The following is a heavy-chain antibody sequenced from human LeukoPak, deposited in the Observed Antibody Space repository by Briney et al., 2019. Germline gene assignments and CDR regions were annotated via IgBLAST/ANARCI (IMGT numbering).Heavy chain of an antibody. CDR1: GGSFSGYY. CDR3: ARVVRRHYDILTGAPFDY. J-gene: IGHJ4*02. Sequence: SETLSLTCAVYGGSFSGYYWSWIRQPPGKGLEWIGEINHSGSTNYNPSLKSRVTISVDTSKNQFSLKLSSVAAADTAVYYCARVVRRHYDILTGAPFDYWGQGTLVTVSS. CDR2: INHSGST. D-gene: IGHD3-9*01. V-gene: IGHV4-34*01.